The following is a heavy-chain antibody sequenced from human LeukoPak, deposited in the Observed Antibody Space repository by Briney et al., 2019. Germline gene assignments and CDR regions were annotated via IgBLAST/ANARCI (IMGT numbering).Heavy chain of an antibody. J-gene: IGHJ4*02. CDR2: IIPILGIA. D-gene: IGHD2-15*01. CDR1: GGTFSSYA. CDR3: ARSSCSGGSCYSANY. Sequence: ASVKVSCKASGGTFSSYAISWVRQAPGQGLEWMGRIIPILGIANYAQKLQGRVTMTTDTSTSTAYMELRSLRSDDTAVYYCARSSCSGGSCYSANYWGQGTLVTVSS. V-gene: IGHV1-69*04.